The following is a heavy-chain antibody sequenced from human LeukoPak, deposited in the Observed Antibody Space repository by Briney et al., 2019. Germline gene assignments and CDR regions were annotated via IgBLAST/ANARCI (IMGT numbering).Heavy chain of an antibody. CDR1: GYTFTSYD. V-gene: IGHV1-8*01. Sequence: GASVKVSCKASGYTFTSYDINWVRQAPGQGLEWMGWMNPNSDNTGYAQKFQGRVTMTRNPSISTAYMELSSLRSEDTAVYYCARDGFRSSSLVVVVAATLDDHYYGMDVWGQGTTVTVSS. CDR2: MNPNSDNT. CDR3: ARDGFRSSSLVVVVAATLDDHYYGMDV. J-gene: IGHJ6*02. D-gene: IGHD2-15*01.